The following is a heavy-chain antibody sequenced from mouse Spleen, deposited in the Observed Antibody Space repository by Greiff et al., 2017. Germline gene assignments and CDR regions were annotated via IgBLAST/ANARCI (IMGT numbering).Heavy chain of an antibody. D-gene: IGHD2-4*01. J-gene: IGHJ4*01. Sequence: EVQLQQSGPELVKPGASVKISCKASGYSFTDYNMNWVKQSNGKSLEWIGVINPNYGTTSYNQKFKGKATLTVDQSSSTAYMQLNSLTSEDSAVYYCASSGFTMITTRGGYYAMDYWGQGTSVTVSS. CDR2: INPNYGTT. V-gene: IGHV1-39*01. CDR1: GYSFTDYN. CDR3: ASSGFTMITTRGGYYAMDY.